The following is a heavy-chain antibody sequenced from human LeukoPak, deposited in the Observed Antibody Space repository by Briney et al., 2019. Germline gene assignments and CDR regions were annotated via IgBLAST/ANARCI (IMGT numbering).Heavy chain of an antibody. J-gene: IGHJ4*02. Sequence: GGSLRLSCAASGFTFSDFVMHWVRQAPGKGLVWVSRINSDGGRTTYADAVKGRFTISRDNAKNTLYLQMSSLTAEDTAVYYCAMRYHYDSSDYSLGYWGQGTLVTVSS. D-gene: IGHD3-22*01. CDR2: INSDGGRT. V-gene: IGHV3-74*01. CDR3: AMRYHYDSSDYSLGY. CDR1: GFTFSDFV.